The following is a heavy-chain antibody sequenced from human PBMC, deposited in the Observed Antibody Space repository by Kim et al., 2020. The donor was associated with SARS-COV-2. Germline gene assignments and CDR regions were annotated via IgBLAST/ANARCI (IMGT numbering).Heavy chain of an antibody. Sequence: VRFTISRDNSKNTLYLQMNSLRAEDTAVYYCARGAKVTYYYDSSGYYYYWGQGTLVTVSS. V-gene: IGHV3-30*01. J-gene: IGHJ4*02. CDR3: ARGAKVTYYYDSSGYYYY. D-gene: IGHD3-22*01.